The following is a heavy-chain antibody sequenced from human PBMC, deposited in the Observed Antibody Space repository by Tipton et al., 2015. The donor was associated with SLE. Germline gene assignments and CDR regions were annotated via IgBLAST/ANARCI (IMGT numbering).Heavy chain of an antibody. J-gene: IGHJ4*02. V-gene: IGHV4-59*01. D-gene: IGHD3-22*01. CDR2: IYYSGST. CDR1: GGSISSYY. CDR3: ARGGSLEARRDRAFYFDH. Sequence: LRLSCTVSGGSISSYYWSWIRQPPGKGLEWIGYIYYSGSTNYNPSLKSRVTISVDTSKNQFSLKLSSVTAADTAVYYCARGGSLEARRDRAFYFDHWGQGTLVTVSS.